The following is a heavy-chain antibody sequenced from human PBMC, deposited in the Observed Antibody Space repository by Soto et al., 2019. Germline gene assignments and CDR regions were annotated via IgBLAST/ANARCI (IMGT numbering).Heavy chain of an antibody. V-gene: IGHV1-69*01. J-gene: IGHJ4*02. CDR3: ARDRDPYGHLDDDY. CDR2: IIPIFGTA. CDR1: GCTFSRNA. Sequence: KVSCKASGCTFSRNASSWVRQAPGQGHEWMGGIIPIFGTANYAQKFQGRVTITADESTSTAYMELSSLRSEDTAVYYCARDRDPYGHLDDDYWGQGTLVTGSS. D-gene: IGHD4-17*01.